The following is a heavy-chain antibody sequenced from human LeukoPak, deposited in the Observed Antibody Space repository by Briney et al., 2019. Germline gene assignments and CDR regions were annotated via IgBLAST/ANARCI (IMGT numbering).Heavy chain of an antibody. CDR3: ARGLRNRSSGTRFDVFDI. V-gene: IGHV4-4*02. D-gene: IGHD6-6*01. J-gene: IGHJ3*02. Sequence: PSGTLSLTCAVSGGSISSSNWWSWVRQPPGKGLEWIGEIYHSGSTNYNPSLKSRVTISVDKSRNQFSLKLSSVTAADTAVYYCARGLRNRSSGTRFDVFDIWGQGTMVTVSS. CDR2: IYHSGST. CDR1: GGSISSSNW.